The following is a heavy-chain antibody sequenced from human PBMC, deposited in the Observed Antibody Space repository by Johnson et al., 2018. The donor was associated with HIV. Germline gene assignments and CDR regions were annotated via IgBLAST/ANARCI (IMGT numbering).Heavy chain of an antibody. D-gene: IGHD1-7*01. CDR1: GLSFSNFG. V-gene: IGHV3-30*03. J-gene: IGHJ3*02. Sequence: QVLLVESGGGVVQPGKSLTLSCVGSGLSFSNFGIHWVRQAPGKGPEWVAVISFDGNLKKYADSVKGRFTISRDNSKNTLYLQMNSLRAEDTAVYYCARVEWELELLGAFDIWGQGTMVTVSS. CDR3: ARVEWELELLGAFDI. CDR2: ISFDGNLK.